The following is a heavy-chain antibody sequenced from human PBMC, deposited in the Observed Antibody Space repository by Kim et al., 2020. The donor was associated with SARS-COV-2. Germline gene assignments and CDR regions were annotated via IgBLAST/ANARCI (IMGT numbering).Heavy chain of an antibody. Sequence: GGSLRLSCAASGFTFSSYGMHWVRQAPGKGLEWVAVIWYDGSNKYYADSVKGRFTISRDNSKNTLYLQMNSLRAEDTAVYYCARGGQIYYYYYGMDVWGQGTTVTVSS. CDR3: ARGGQIYYYYYGMDV. CDR2: IWYDGSNK. V-gene: IGHV3-33*01. J-gene: IGHJ6*02. CDR1: GFTFSSYG.